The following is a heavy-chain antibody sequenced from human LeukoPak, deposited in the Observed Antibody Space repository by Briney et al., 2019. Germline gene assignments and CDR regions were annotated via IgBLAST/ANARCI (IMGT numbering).Heavy chain of an antibody. CDR1: GFTFSSYG. Sequence: GGSLRLSCAASGFTFSSYGMHWVRQAPGKGLEWAAVIPYDGSNKYYADSVKGRFTISRDNSKNTLYLQMNSLRAEDTAVYYCAKDLCSTVVTPLCWYFDLWGRGTLVTVSS. D-gene: IGHD4-23*01. CDR3: AKDLCSTVVTPLCWYFDL. J-gene: IGHJ2*01. V-gene: IGHV3-30*18. CDR2: IPYDGSNK.